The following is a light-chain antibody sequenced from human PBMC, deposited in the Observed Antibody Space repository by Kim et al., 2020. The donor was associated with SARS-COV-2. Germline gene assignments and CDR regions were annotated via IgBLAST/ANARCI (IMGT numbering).Light chain of an antibody. V-gene: IGLV2-23*02. CDR1: SHAFGSYNL. CDR2: EVT. CDR3: CSYAGTVL. J-gene: IGLJ2*01. Sequence: QSVLTQPASVSGSPGQSITISCTGPSHAFGSYNLVSWYQQHPGKAPKLLIFEVTKRPSGVSHRFSASKSDNTASLTISGLQAEDEADYYCCSYAGTVLFGGGTQLTVL.